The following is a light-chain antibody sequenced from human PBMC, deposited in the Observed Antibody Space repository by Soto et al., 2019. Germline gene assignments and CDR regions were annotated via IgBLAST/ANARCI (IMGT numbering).Light chain of an antibody. V-gene: IGKV1-5*01. J-gene: IGKJ1*01. CDR3: QQYDTYSRT. CDR1: QSFSGT. CDR2: DAS. Sequence: DIQMTQSPSTLSGSVGDRVTITCRASQSFSGTLAWYQQKPRKAPKLLIYDASSLERGVASRFSGSGSGTEVTLTISSLQPDDFATYYCQQYDTYSRTFGQGTKVEIK.